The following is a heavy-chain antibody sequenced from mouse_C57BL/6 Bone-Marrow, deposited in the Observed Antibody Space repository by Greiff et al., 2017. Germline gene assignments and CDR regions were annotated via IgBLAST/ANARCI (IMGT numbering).Heavy chain of an antibody. D-gene: IGHD4-1*01. CDR2: FYPGSGSI. V-gene: IGHV1-62-2*01. CDR3: ARDANWEFAF. CDR1: GYTFTEYT. J-gene: IGHJ3*01. Sequence: VQLKQSGAELVKPGASVKLSCKASGYTFTEYTIHWVQQRPGQGLEWIGWFYPGSGSIKYNEKFKDKATLTADKSSSTAYMELSRLTSEGSAVXFCARDANWEFAFWGKGTLVTVSA.